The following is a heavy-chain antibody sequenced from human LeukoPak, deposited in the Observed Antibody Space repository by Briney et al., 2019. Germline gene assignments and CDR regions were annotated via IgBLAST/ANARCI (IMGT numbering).Heavy chain of an antibody. CDR3: ARGDTHSGSYS. CDR2: MNPNSGNT. Sequence: ASVKVSCKASGGTFSSYVISWVPQAPGQGLEWMGWMNPNSGNTGYAQKFQGRVTITRNTSISTAYMELSSLRSEDTAVYYCARGDTHSGSYSWGQGTLVTVSS. D-gene: IGHD1-26*01. J-gene: IGHJ4*02. V-gene: IGHV1-8*03. CDR1: GGTFSSYV.